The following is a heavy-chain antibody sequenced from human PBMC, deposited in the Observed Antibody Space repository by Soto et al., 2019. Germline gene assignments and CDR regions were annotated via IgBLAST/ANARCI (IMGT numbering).Heavy chain of an antibody. D-gene: IGHD3-9*01. CDR1: GYTFTSYA. Sequence: ASVKVSCKASGYTFTSYAMHWVRQAPGQRLEWMGWINAGNGNTKYSQKFQGRVTITRDTSASTAYMELSSLRSEDTAVYYCARDPRLRYFDWPRFDPWGQGTLVTAPQ. J-gene: IGHJ5*02. V-gene: IGHV1-3*01. CDR2: INAGNGNT. CDR3: ARDPRLRYFDWPRFDP.